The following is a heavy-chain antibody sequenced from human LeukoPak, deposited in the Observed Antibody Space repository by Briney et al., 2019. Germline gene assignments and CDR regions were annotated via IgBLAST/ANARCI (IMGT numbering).Heavy chain of an antibody. D-gene: IGHD3-10*01. J-gene: IGHJ4*02. CDR2: ISWNSGSI. Sequence: GGSLRLSCAASGFTFDVYAMHWVRQAQGKGLEWVSGISWNSGSIGYADSVKGRFTISRDNAKNSLYLQMNSLRAEDTALYYCAKSMVRGVIILVDYWGQGTLVTVSS. CDR1: GFTFDVYA. V-gene: IGHV3-9*01. CDR3: AKSMVRGVIILVDY.